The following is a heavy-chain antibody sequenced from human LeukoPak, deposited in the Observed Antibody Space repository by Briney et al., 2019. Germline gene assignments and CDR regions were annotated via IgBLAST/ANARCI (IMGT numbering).Heavy chain of an antibody. CDR1: GFXFSDYY. V-gene: IGHV4-34*01. CDR3: ARGGNVGLSY. CDR2: IDHSGST. Sequence: GSLRLSCAASGFXFSDYYISWIRQPPGKGLEWIGEIDHSGSTNYNPSLKSRVTISVDTSKNQFSLKLSSVTAADTAVYYCARGGNVGLSYWGQGTLVTVSS. J-gene: IGHJ4*02. D-gene: IGHD1-26*01.